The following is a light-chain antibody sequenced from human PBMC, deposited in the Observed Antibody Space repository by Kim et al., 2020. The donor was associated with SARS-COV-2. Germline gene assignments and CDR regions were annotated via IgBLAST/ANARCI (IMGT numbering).Light chain of an antibody. Sequence: GQAVPISCTGTSSDIGGYDFVSWYQQHPGNAPKLMIYEVTKRPSGGPGRFSGSKSGNTASLTVSGLQTEDEADYYCCSYAGRNIGVFGGGTQLTVL. J-gene: IGLJ3*02. V-gene: IGLV2-8*01. CDR1: SSDIGGYDF. CDR3: CSYAGRNIGV. CDR2: EVT.